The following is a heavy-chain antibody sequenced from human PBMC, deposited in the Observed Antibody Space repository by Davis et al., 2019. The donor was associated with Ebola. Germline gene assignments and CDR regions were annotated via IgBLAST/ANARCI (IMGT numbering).Heavy chain of an antibody. D-gene: IGHD3-22*01. Sequence: GESLKISCVASGFTFSSYWMHWVRQVPGKGLLWVSRMNNDGSTIDYADSVKGRFTISRDNAKSTLYLQMNSLSDEDTAVYYCARHGGYYYYYFDYWGQGTLVTVSS. V-gene: IGHV3-74*01. CDR3: ARHGGYYYYYFDY. CDR1: GFTFSSYW. CDR2: MNNDGSTI. J-gene: IGHJ4*02.